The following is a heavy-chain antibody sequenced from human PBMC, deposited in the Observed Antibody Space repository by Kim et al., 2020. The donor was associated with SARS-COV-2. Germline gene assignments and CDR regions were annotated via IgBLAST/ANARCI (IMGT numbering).Heavy chain of an antibody. CDR3: ARQSLGPVSYYYYGMDV. Sequence: SETLSLTCTVSGGSISSSSYYWGWIRQPPGKGLEWIGSIYYSGCTYYNLSLKSRVTISVDTSKNQFSLKLSSVTAADTAVYYCARQSLGPVSYYYYGMDVWGQGTTVTVSS. CDR2: IYYSGCT. V-gene: IGHV4-39*01. CDR1: GGSISSSSYY. J-gene: IGHJ6*02. D-gene: IGHD3-16*01.